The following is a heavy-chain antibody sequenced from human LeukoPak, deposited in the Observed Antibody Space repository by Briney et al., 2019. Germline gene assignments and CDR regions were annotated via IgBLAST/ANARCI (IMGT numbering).Heavy chain of an antibody. D-gene: IGHD5-18*01. J-gene: IGHJ4*02. Sequence: ASVTVSCKASGYTFTSYYMHWVRQAPGQGLKWMGIINPSGGSTSYAQKFRGRVTMTRDTSTSTVYMELSSLRSEDTAVYYCAIGYSYGSFDYWGQGTLVTVSS. CDR2: INPSGGST. CDR3: AIGYSYGSFDY. CDR1: GYTFTSYY. V-gene: IGHV1-46*01.